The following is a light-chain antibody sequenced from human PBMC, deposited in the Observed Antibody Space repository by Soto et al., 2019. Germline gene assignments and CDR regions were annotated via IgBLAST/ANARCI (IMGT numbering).Light chain of an antibody. J-gene: IGKJ1*01. CDR2: AAS. CDR1: QDIRND. CDR3: VQDYSYPWT. Sequence: IQMTQSPSSLSASVGHRVTITCRASQDIRNDLGWYQHKPGRAPKVLIYAASNLQRGVPSRFSGAGSGTDFTLSISNLQPEDIATYYCVQDYSYPWTFGQGTKVDIK. V-gene: IGKV1-6*02.